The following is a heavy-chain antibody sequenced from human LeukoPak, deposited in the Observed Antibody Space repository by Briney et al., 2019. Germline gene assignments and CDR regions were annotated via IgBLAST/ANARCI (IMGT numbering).Heavy chain of an antibody. CDR3: AKDKGIATLYYFDY. V-gene: IGHV3-23*01. J-gene: IGHJ4*02. CDR2: ISGSGGST. CDR1: GFTFSSYA. D-gene: IGHD6-13*01. Sequence: PGRSLRLSCAASGFTFSSYAMSWVRQAPGKGLEWVSAISGSGGSTYYADSVKGRFTISRDNSKNTLYLQMNSLRAEDTAVYYCAKDKGIATLYYFDYWGQGTLVTVSS.